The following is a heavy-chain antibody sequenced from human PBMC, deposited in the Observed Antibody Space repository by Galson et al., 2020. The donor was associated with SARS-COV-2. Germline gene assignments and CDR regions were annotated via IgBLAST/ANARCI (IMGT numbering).Heavy chain of an antibody. D-gene: IGHD4-4*01. J-gene: IGHJ6*03. CDR1: GGSISSSNW. V-gene: IGHV4-4*02. CDR3: AREASHSNYYYYYMDV. CDR2: IYHSGST. Sequence: SQTLSLTCAVSGGSISSSNWWSWVRQPPGKGLEWIGEIYHSGSTNYNPSLKSRVTISVDKSKNQFSLKLSSVTAADTAVYYCAREASHSNYYYYYMDVWGKGTTVTVSS.